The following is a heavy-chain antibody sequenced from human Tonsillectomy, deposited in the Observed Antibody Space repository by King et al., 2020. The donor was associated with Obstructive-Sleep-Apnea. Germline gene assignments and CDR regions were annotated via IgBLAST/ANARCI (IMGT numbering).Heavy chain of an antibody. CDR1: GFTFSSYA. CDR2: ISGSGGST. D-gene: IGHD6-19*01. Sequence: VQLVESGGGLVQPGGSLRLSCAASGFTFSSYAMSWVRQAPGKGLEWVSAISGSGGSTYYADSVKGRFTISRDNSNNTLYLQMNSLRAEDTAVYYCSKDGGIAVAMGYFDYWGQGTLVTVSS. V-gene: IGHV3-23*04. CDR3: SKDGGIAVAMGYFDY. J-gene: IGHJ4*02.